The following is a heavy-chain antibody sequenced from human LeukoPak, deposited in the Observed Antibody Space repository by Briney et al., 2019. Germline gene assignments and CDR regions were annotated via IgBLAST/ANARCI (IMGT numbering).Heavy chain of an antibody. CDR2: TYYRSKWYN. CDR1: GDSVSSNSAA. CDR3: ARAAAGAVAGTGYYYYMDV. D-gene: IGHD6-19*01. V-gene: IGHV6-1*01. Sequence: SQTLSLTCAISGDSVSSNSAAWNWIRQSPSRGLEWLGRTYYRSKWYNDYAVSVKSRITISPDTSKNQFSLQLNSVTPEDTAVYYCARAAAGAVAGTGYYYYMDVWGKGTTVTVSS. J-gene: IGHJ6*03.